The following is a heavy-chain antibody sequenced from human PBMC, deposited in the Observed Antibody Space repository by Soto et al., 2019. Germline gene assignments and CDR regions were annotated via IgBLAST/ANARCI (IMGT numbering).Heavy chain of an antibody. CDR2: ISYDGSNK. CDR3: ARGIMVYAPMDV. J-gene: IGHJ6*02. V-gene: IGHV3-30-3*01. D-gene: IGHD2-8*01. Sequence: QVQLVESGGGVVQPGRSLRLSCAASGFTFSSYAMHWVRQAPGKGLEWVAVISYDGSNKYYADSVKGRFTISRDNSKNTLYLQMNSLRAEDTAVYYCARGIMVYAPMDVWGQGTTVTVSS. CDR1: GFTFSSYA.